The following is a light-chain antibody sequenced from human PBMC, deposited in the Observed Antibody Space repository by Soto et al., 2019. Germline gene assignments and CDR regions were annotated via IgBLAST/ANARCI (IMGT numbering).Light chain of an antibody. J-gene: IGLJ1*01. CDR2: SNN. Sequence: QSVLTQPPSASGTPGQRVTISCSGSSSNVGSNSVNWYQQLPGAAPKLLIYSNNQRPSGVPDRFSGSKSGTSASLAISGLLSEDEADYFCAAWDDSLNGRAVFGTGTKLTVL. V-gene: IGLV1-44*01. CDR1: SSNVGSNS. CDR3: AAWDDSLNGRAV.